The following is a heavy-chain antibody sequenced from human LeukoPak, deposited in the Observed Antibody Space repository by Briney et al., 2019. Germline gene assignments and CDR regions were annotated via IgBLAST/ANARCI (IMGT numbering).Heavy chain of an antibody. CDR1: GFTLVSPW. V-gene: IGHV3-74*01. Sequence: GGSLRLSCAVSGFTLVSPWMHWVRQTPGKGLVWVSRINDDETSTSYADSVKGRFIISRDNAKNTLYLQMNSLRAEDMAVYYCATVGPNGSYYSCWGQGTLVTVSS. D-gene: IGHD1-26*01. J-gene: IGHJ4*01. CDR3: ATVGPNGSYYSC. CDR2: INDDETST.